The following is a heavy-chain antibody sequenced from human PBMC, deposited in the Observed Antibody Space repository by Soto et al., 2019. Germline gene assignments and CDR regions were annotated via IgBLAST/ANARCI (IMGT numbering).Heavy chain of an antibody. J-gene: IGHJ4*02. V-gene: IGHV4-30-4*01. Sequence: WIWIRQPPGQGLEWIGFISYSGSTYYSSSLKGRVAISADTSKNQFSLKLNSVTAADTAVYYCTRGDYWGQGTLVTVSS. CDR3: TRGDY. CDR2: ISYSGST.